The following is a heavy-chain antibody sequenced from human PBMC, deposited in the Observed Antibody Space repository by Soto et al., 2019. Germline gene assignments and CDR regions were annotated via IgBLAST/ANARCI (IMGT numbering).Heavy chain of an antibody. V-gene: IGHV1-46*01. Sequence: ASVKVSCKASGYTFTSYYMHWVRQAPGQGLEWMGIINPSGGSTSYAQKFQGRVTMTRDTSTSTVYMELSSLRSEDTAVYYCARGLRAAAGKGPAFDIWGQGTMVTVS. CDR3: ARGLRAAAGKGPAFDI. D-gene: IGHD6-13*01. J-gene: IGHJ3*02. CDR2: INPSGGST. CDR1: GYTFTSYY.